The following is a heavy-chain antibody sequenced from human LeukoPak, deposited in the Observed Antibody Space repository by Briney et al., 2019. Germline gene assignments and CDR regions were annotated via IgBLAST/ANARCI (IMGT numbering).Heavy chain of an antibody. Sequence: SETLSLTCTVSGYSISSGYYWGWIRQPPGKGLEWIGSIYHSGSTYYNPARKSRVTISVDTSKNQFSLKLSSVTAADTAVYYCERDGVAVAGTPDYWGQGTLVTVSS. CDR1: GYSISSGYY. V-gene: IGHV4-38-2*02. D-gene: IGHD6-19*01. J-gene: IGHJ4*02. CDR2: IYHSGST. CDR3: ERDGVAVAGTPDY.